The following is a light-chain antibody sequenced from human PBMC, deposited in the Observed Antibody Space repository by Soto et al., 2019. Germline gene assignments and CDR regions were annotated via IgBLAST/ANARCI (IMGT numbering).Light chain of an antibody. Sequence: DIQMTQSPSSLSASVGDRVTITCRASQGISNYLAWYQQKPGKVPKLLIYGASTLQSGVPSRFSGSASGTDFTLSISSLQPEDVATYYCQKYDGAPPTFAGGPKVDI. CDR3: QKYDGAPPT. V-gene: IGKV1-27*01. CDR1: QGISNY. J-gene: IGKJ4*01. CDR2: GAS.